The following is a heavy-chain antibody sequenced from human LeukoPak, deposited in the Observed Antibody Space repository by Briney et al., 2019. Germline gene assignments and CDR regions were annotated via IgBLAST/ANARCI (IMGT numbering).Heavy chain of an antibody. V-gene: IGHV3-48*01. CDR1: GFTFNSYS. Sequence: GGSLRLSCAASGFTFNSYSMNWVRQAPGKGLEWISYITSSSGTIYYADSVKGRFTISRDNAKKSLYLQMNSLRAEDTAVYYSARAGGSYQVFDYWGQGTLVTVSS. D-gene: IGHD1-26*01. CDR2: ITSSSGTI. CDR3: ARAGGSYQVFDY. J-gene: IGHJ4*02.